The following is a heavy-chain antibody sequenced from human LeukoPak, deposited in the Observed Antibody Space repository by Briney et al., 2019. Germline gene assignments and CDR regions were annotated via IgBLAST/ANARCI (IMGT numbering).Heavy chain of an antibody. CDR2: ISSSSSYI. V-gene: IGHV3-21*01. CDR3: ARAAAGVLDP. Sequence: GGSLRLSCAASGFTFSSYSMNWVRQAPGKGLEWVLSISSSSSYIYYADSVKGRFTISRDNAKNSLYLQMNSLRAEDTAVYYCARAAAGVLDPWGQGTLVTVSS. J-gene: IGHJ5*02. CDR1: GFTFSSYS. D-gene: IGHD6-13*01.